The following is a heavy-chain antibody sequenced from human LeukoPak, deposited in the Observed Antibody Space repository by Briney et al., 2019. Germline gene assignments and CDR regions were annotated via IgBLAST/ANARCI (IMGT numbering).Heavy chain of an antibody. CDR1: GYTFTGYY. CDR3: ARVKGRVFGVVTTKERYFDY. D-gene: IGHD3-3*01. CDR2: INPNSGGT. Sequence: ASVKVSCKASGYTFTGYYMHWVRQAPGQGLEWMGWINPNSGGTNYAQKLQGRVTMTRDTSISTAYMELSRLTSDDTAVYYCARVKGRVFGVVTTKERYFDYWGQGTLVTVSS. V-gene: IGHV1-2*02. J-gene: IGHJ4*02.